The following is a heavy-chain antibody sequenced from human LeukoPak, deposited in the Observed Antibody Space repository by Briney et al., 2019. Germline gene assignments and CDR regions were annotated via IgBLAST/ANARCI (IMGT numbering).Heavy chain of an antibody. D-gene: IGHD3-10*01. J-gene: IGHJ4*02. V-gene: IGHV4-34*01. Sequence: SETLSLTCAVYGGSFSGYYWSWIRQPPGKGLEWIVEINHSGSTNYNPSLKSRVTISVDTSKNQFSLKLSSVTAADTAVYYCARDGLWFGESARYFDYWGQGTLVTVSS. CDR1: GGSFSGYY. CDR2: INHSGST. CDR3: ARDGLWFGESARYFDY.